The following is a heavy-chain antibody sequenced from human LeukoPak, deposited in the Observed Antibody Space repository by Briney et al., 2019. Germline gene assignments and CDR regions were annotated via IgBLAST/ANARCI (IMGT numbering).Heavy chain of an antibody. V-gene: IGHV4-34*01. D-gene: IGHD3-10*01. J-gene: IGHJ5*02. CDR2: INHSGST. CDR3: ARGVTMVRGVIIFARVSWFDP. CDR1: GGSFSGYY. Sequence: SETLSLTCAVYGGSFSGYYWTWIRQPPGKGLEWIGEINHSGSTNYNPSLKSRVTISVDTSKNQFSLKLSSVTAADTAVYYCARGVTMVRGVIIFARVSWFDPWGQGTLVTVSS.